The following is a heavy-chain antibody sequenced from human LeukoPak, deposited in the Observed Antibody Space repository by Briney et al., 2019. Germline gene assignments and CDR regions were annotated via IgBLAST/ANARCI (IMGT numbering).Heavy chain of an antibody. V-gene: IGHV3-7*01. Sequence: GGSLRLSCAASGFTFSTYRMAWVRQAPGKGLEWVANIKEDESAKHQADSVKGRFTISRDNAQNSVYLQMSSLRGEDSAVYYCARDVGGSLDHWGRGTLVTVSS. CDR3: ARDVGGSLDH. CDR1: GFTFSTYR. J-gene: IGHJ4*02. CDR2: IKEDESAK. D-gene: IGHD1-26*01.